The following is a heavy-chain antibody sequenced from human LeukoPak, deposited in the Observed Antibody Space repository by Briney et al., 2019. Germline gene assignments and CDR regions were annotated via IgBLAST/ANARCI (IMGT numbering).Heavy chain of an antibody. Sequence: GGSLRLSCVTSEFNFRSSWMHWVRQAPGKGLVWVSRIHADGSPTNYADSVKGRFTISRDNAKNSLYLQMNSLRAEDTALYYRAKDNYYDSSGYLDYWGQGTLVTVSS. CDR2: IHADGSPT. D-gene: IGHD3-22*01. V-gene: IGHV3-74*01. CDR3: AKDNYYDSSGYLDY. CDR1: EFNFRSSW. J-gene: IGHJ4*02.